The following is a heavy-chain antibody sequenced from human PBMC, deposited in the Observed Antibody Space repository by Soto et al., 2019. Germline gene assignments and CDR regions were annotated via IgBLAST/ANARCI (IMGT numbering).Heavy chain of an antibody. V-gene: IGHV1-2*02. CDR1: GYPFIDHY. J-gene: IGHJ3*01. Sequence: XSVKVSCNAAGYPFIDHYIHWVRRAPGQGLEWMGWITPNSGATKYAQKFQGRVTMTRDASINAAYVDVTGLTFDDTAVYFCAREVGPRGLNDAFDVWGQGTLVTVSS. CDR3: AREVGPRGLNDAFDV. D-gene: IGHD3-22*01. CDR2: ITPNSGAT.